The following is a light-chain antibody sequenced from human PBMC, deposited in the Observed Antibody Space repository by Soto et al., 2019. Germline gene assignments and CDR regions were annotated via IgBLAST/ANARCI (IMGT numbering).Light chain of an antibody. CDR3: QQYNSYSPWT. Sequence: DIQITQSPSTLSASVGDRVTITCRANQSISNWLAWYQQKPGKAPKFLIYDASTLESGVPSRFSCSVSGTKFTLTISSLQPDDFATYYCQQYNSYSPWTFGQGTKVEIK. CDR1: QSISNW. J-gene: IGKJ1*01. CDR2: DAS. V-gene: IGKV1-5*01.